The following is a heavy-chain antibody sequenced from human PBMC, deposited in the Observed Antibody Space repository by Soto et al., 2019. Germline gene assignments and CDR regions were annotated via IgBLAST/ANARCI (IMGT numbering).Heavy chain of an antibody. D-gene: IGHD2-21*01. CDR3: ARLRIATNNYKWFDP. Sequence: SETLSLTCTVSGGSISSAGYYWSWIRQVPGKGLEWIGHIYVTGAVDYNPSLRDRITISQDTSERQFSLNLRLVTAADTAVYYCARLRIATNNYKWFDPWGQGTLVTVSS. CDR1: GGSISSAGYY. J-gene: IGHJ5*02. V-gene: IGHV4-31*03. CDR2: IYVTGAV.